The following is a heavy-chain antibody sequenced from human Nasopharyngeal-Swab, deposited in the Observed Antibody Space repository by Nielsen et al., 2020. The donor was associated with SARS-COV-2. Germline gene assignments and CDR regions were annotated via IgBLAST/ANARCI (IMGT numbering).Heavy chain of an antibody. CDR3: ARDHSYYDSNGYYFDY. J-gene: IGHJ4*02. CDR1: GGSISTYY. CDR2: IHSSGTT. Sequence: SETLSLTYTVSGGSISTYYWSWIRQPPGKGLEWIGYIHSSGTTNYNPSLKSRVTISVDPSKNQFSLKLSSVTVAETAVYYCARDHSYYDSNGYYFDYWGLGTLVTVSS. D-gene: IGHD3-22*01. V-gene: IGHV4-59*01.